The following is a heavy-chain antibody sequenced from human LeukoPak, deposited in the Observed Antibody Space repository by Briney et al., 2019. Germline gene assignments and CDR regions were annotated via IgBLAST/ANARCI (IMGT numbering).Heavy chain of an antibody. Sequence: GGSLTLSCAASGFTFSSYEMNWVRQAPGKGLEWVSYISSSGSTIYYGDSVKGRFTISRDNAKNSLYLQMNRLRAEDTSVYYCAGDTNGDGWFDRWGEGTLVTVSS. CDR3: AGDTNGDGWFDR. J-gene: IGHJ5*02. V-gene: IGHV3-48*03. CDR1: GFTFSSYE. CDR2: ISSSGSTI. D-gene: IGHD4-17*01.